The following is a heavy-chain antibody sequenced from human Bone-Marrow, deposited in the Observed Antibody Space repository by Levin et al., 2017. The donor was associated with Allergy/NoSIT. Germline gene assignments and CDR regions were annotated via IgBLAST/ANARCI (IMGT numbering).Heavy chain of an antibody. CDR1: GFTFGNHA. V-gene: IGHV3-23*01. CDR2: IRPNSERT. J-gene: IGHJ4*02. Sequence: GESLKISCAASGFTFGNHAMTWVRHAPGKGLEWVSTIRPNSERTYFADSVKGRFTVSRDDSMNMMYLQMNSLRVDDAAVYYWAREQGASGWYTVDFWGQGTLVTVSS. CDR3: AREQGASGWYTVDF. D-gene: IGHD6-13*01.